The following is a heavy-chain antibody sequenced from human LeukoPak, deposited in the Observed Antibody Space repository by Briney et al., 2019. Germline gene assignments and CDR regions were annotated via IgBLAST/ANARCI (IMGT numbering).Heavy chain of an antibody. CDR1: GYSFTSYW. V-gene: IGHV5-51*01. J-gene: IGHJ3*02. CDR2: IYPSDSDT. D-gene: IGHD6-13*01. CDR3: ARQRRNGGIAASNDAFDI. Sequence: TGESLKISCKGSGYSFTSYWIGWVRQMPGKGLEWMGIIYPSDSDTRYSPSFQGQVTISADKSISTAYLQWSSLKALDTAMYYCARQRRNGGIAASNDAFDIWGQGTMVTVSS.